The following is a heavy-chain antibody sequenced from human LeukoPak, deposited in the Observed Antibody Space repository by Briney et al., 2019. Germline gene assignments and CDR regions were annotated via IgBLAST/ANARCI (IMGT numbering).Heavy chain of an antibody. CDR1: GYSFTSYW. V-gene: IGHV5-10-1*01. CDR2: IDPSDSYA. J-gene: IGHJ4*02. D-gene: IGHD2-2*01. Sequence: GESLKISCKGSGYSFTSYWISWVRQMPGKGVEWMGRIDPSDSYANYSPSFQGHVTISADKSISTAYLQWNSLEASDTAMYYCARHARYCGTTSCYFKYWGQGTLVTVSS. CDR3: ARHARYCGTTSCYFKY.